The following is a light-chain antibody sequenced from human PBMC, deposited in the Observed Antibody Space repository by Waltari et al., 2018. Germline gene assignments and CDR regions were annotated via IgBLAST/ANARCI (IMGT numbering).Light chain of an antibody. V-gene: IGLV2-14*03. CDR1: STDIGPHDF. J-gene: IGLJ1*01. CDR2: DVS. Sequence: QSALTQPASVSGSPGQSIAISCSGSSTDIGPHDFVSWYQQHPGKAPKLIIFDVSSRPSGISYRFSGSKFGNTASLTISGLQAEDEADYFCSSYTRGRTYVFGSGTKVTVL. CDR3: SSYTRGRTYV.